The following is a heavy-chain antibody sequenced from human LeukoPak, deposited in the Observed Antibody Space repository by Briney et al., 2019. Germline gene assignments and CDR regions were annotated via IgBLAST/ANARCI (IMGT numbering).Heavy chain of an antibody. CDR2: IYYSGST. Sequence: SETLSLTCTVSGGSVSSGDYYWSWIRQLPGKGLEWIGYIYYSGSTYYNPSLKSRLTISVDTSKNQFSLKLSSATAADTAVYYCARRRGNTSGFQGYYFDYWGQGTLVTVSS. D-gene: IGHD6-19*01. CDR1: GGSVSSGDYY. V-gene: IGHV4-31*03. CDR3: ARRRGNTSGFQGYYFDY. J-gene: IGHJ4*02.